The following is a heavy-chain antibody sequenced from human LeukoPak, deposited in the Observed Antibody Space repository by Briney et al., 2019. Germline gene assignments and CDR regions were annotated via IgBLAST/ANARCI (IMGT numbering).Heavy chain of an antibody. CDR2: IWYDGSNK. V-gene: IGHV3-33*01. CDR1: GFTFSSYG. D-gene: IGHD3-3*01. Sequence: PGGSLRLSCAASGFTFSSYGMHWVRRAPGKGLEWVAVIWYDGSNKYYADSVKGRFTISRDNSKNTLYLQMNSLRAEDTAVYYCARPAYDFWSGELYGMDVWGQETTVTVSS. J-gene: IGHJ6*02. CDR3: ARPAYDFWSGELYGMDV.